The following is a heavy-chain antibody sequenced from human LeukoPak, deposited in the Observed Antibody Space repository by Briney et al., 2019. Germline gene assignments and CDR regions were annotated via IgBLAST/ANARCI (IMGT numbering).Heavy chain of an antibody. D-gene: IGHD6-19*01. V-gene: IGHV3-21*01. CDR3: TRGGGWYVVDY. CDR2: ISSSSSYI. CDR1: GFTFSSNS. Sequence: GGSLTLSCAASGFTFSSNSINWVRQAPAKLLDWVSSISSSSSYIYYADSVKGRFIISRDNAKNSMYLQMNSLRADDTAVYYCTRGGGWYVVDYWGQGTLVTVSS. J-gene: IGHJ4*02.